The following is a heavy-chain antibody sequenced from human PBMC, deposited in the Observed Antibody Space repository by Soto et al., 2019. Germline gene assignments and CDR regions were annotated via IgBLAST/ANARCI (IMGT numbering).Heavy chain of an antibody. D-gene: IGHD5-12*01. CDR2: IIPIFGTA. Sequence: QVQLVQSGAEVKKPGSSVKVSCKASGGTFSSYAISWVRQAPGQGLEWMGGIIPIFGTANYAQKFQGRVTITADESTSTAYIELSSLRSEDTAVYYCARGLVDLNYYYYYGMDVWGQGTTVTVSS. CDR3: ARGLVDLNYYYYYGMDV. J-gene: IGHJ6*02. V-gene: IGHV1-69*01. CDR1: GGTFSSYA.